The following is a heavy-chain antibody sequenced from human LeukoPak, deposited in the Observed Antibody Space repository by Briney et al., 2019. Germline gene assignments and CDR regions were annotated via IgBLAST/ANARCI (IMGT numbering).Heavy chain of an antibody. CDR1: GGTFSSYA. V-gene: IGHV1-69*05. D-gene: IGHD3-22*01. Sequence: GSSVKVSCKASGGTFSSYAISWVRQAPGQGLEWMGGIIPIFGTANYAQKFQGRVTITTDESTSTAYMELSSLRSEDTAAYYCAQLVYYDSSALFRGRYYMDVWGKGTTVTVSS. CDR2: IIPIFGTA. J-gene: IGHJ6*03. CDR3: AQLVYYDSSALFRGRYYMDV.